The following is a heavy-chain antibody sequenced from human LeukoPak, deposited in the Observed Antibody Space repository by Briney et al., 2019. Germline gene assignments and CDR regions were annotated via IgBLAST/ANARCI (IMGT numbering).Heavy chain of an antibody. CDR3: TRLQSLWRGYYSQDCFDP. Sequence: PSETLSLTCTVSGGFISSYYWRWIRQPPGEGLVWGGYIYTSGSTNYNTSLKSRVTISVDTSKNQFSLKLSSVTAADTAVYYCTRLQSLWRGYYSQDCFDPWGQGTLVTVSS. V-gene: IGHV4-4*09. D-gene: IGHD3-3*01. J-gene: IGHJ5*02. CDR1: GGFISSYY. CDR2: IYTSGST.